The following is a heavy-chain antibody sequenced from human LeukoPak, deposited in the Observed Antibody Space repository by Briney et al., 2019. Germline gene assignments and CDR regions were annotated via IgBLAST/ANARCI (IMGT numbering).Heavy chain of an antibody. D-gene: IGHD6-13*01. Sequence: GGSLRLSCAVSGFTYTDYWMNWVRQAPGKGLEWVASIRQDGGEKSYVDSVKGRFTISRDNTKSSLYLQINSLRAEDTAVYYCARDGTAAGLYFDLWGQGTLVTVSS. J-gene: IGHJ4*01. CDR3: ARDGTAAGLYFDL. V-gene: IGHV3-7*01. CDR1: GFTYTDYW. CDR2: IRQDGGEK.